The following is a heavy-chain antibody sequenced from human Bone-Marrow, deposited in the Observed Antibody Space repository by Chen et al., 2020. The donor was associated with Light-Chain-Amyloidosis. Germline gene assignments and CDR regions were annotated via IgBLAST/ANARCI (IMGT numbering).Heavy chain of an antibody. V-gene: IGHV4-59*01. CDR2: IYFSGTT. CDR3: ASSDYGSGSYYFDY. Sequence: QVQLQESGPGLVRPSETLSLTCTVSSGSIINYYWTWIRQPPGMGLEWIGYIYFSGTTNYNPSLKSRVTISVDTSKNQFSLKLTSVTAADTAVYYCASSDYGSGSYYFDYWGQGSLVTVSS. J-gene: IGHJ4*02. CDR1: SGSIINYY. D-gene: IGHD3-10*01.